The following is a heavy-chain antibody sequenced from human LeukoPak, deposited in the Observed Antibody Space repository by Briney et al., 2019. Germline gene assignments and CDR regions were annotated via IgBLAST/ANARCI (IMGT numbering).Heavy chain of an antibody. CDR3: ARGPYGSFDY. J-gene: IGHJ4*02. Sequence: PGGSLRLSCAASGFTLSSYSMNWVRQAPGKGLEWVSSISSSSNYIYYADSVKGRFIISRDNAKNSLYLQMNSLRAEDTAVYYCARGPYGSFDYWGQGTLVTVSS. V-gene: IGHV3-21*01. D-gene: IGHD1-14*01. CDR2: ISSSSNYI. CDR1: GFTLSSYS.